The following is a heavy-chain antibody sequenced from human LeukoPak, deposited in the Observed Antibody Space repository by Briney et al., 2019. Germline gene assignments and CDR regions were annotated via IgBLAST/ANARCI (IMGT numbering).Heavy chain of an antibody. CDR3: ARRIIAPGKYFDF. D-gene: IGHD6-13*01. V-gene: IGHV3-7*01. J-gene: IGHJ4*02. CDR1: GFSFSSNW. Sequence: PGGSLSLTCAASGFSFSSNWMSWVRQAPGKGLEWVANIREDGSDKYYVDSVKGRFTISRDNAKNSVYLHMNSLRAEDTAVYYCARRIIAPGKYFDFWGQGTLVTVSS. CDR2: IREDGSDK.